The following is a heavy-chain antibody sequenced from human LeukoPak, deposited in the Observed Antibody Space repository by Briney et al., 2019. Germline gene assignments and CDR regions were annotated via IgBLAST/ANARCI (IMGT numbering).Heavy chain of an antibody. V-gene: IGHV4-59*01. CDR3: AREDYSGGNNWFDF. Sequence: SETLSLTCTVSGGSINNYYWSWMRQPPGKGLEWIGSIFYSGSTNYNPSLKSRVIISADTSNNQFSLKLSSVTAADTAVYCCAREDYSGGNNWFDFWGQGTLVTVSS. CDR2: IFYSGST. J-gene: IGHJ5*01. D-gene: IGHD4-11*01. CDR1: GGSINNYY.